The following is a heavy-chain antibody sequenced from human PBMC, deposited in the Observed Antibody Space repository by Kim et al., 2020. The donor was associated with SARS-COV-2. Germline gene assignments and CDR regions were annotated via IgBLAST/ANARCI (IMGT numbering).Heavy chain of an antibody. V-gene: IGHV3-23*01. CDR2: ISGSGGST. CDR3: AKKGVGDILTGYYVY. CDR1: GFTFSSYA. D-gene: IGHD3-9*01. Sequence: GGSLRLSCAASGFTFSSYAMSWVRQAPGKGLEWVSAISGSGGSTYYADSVKGRFTISRDNSKNTLYLQMNSLRAEDTAVYYCAKKGVGDILTGYYVYWGQGTLVTVSS. J-gene: IGHJ4*02.